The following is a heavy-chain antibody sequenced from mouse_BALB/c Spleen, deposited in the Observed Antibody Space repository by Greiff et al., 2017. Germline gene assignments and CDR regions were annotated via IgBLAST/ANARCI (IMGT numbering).Heavy chain of an antibody. V-gene: IGHV3-2*02. D-gene: IGHD1-1*01. Sequence: VQLKESGPGLVKPSQSLSLTCTVTGYSITSDYAWNWIRQFPGNKLEWMGYISYSGSTSYNPSLKSRISITRDTSKNQFFLQLNSVTTEDTATYYCAPITTVYWYFDVWGAGTTVTVSS. J-gene: IGHJ1*01. CDR3: APITTVYWYFDV. CDR1: GYSITSDYA. CDR2: ISYSGST.